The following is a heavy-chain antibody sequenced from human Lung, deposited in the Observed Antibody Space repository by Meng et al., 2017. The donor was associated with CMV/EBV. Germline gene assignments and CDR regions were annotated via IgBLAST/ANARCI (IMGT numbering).Heavy chain of an antibody. V-gene: IGHV3-30*04. J-gene: IGHJ4*02. D-gene: IGHD2-2*01. Sequence: GSLRLSCAASGFTFSTYAMHWVRQAPGKGLEWVAVISYDGSNKYYADSVKGRFTISRDNSKNTLYLQMNSLRAEDTAVYYCARSREPVVPAAFDYWGQGTXVTVYS. CDR2: ISYDGSNK. CDR1: GFTFSTYA. CDR3: ARSREPVVPAAFDY.